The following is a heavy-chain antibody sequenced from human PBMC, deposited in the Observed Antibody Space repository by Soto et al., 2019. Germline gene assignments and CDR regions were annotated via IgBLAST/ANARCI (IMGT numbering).Heavy chain of an antibody. CDR2: IYYSGST. CDR3: ARSGDGIAVAGTPNFDY. D-gene: IGHD6-19*01. Sequence: QVQLQESGPGLVKPSETLSLTCTVSGGSISSYYWSWIRQPPGKGLEWIGYIYYSGSTNYNPSLKSRVTISVDTSKNQFSLKLSSVTAADTAVYCCARSGDGIAVAGTPNFDYWGQGTLVTVSS. J-gene: IGHJ4*02. CDR1: GGSISSYY. V-gene: IGHV4-59*01.